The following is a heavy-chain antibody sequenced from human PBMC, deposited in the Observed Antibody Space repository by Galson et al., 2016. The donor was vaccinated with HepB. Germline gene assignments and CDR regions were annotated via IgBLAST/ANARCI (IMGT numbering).Heavy chain of an antibody. Sequence: SLRLSCAASGFAFSSSSLHWVRQASGKGLEWIGRIRSRPHNYATSYVASVQGRFTISRDDSQNTAYLQMNSLKPEDTAVYYCTRTQGERVLEWSKDWFDPWGQGTLVTVSS. J-gene: IGHJ5*02. CDR3: TRTQGERVLEWSKDWFDP. CDR2: IRSRPHNYAT. D-gene: IGHD3-3*01. CDR1: GFAFSSSS. V-gene: IGHV3-73*01.